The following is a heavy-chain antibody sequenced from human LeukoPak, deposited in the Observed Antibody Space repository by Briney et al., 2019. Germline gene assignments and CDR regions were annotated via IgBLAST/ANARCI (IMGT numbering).Heavy chain of an antibody. CDR1: GYTFTSYA. D-gene: IGHD3-10*01. J-gene: IGHJ4*02. V-gene: IGHV1-2*02. CDR2: INPNSGGT. Sequence: GASVKVSCKASGYTFTSYAMNWVRQAPGQGREWMGWINPNSGGTNYAQKCEGRVTMTRDTCISTAYMELSRLRSADTAVCYCAREGFGELSPYYFDYWGQGTLVTVSS. CDR3: AREGFGELSPYYFDY.